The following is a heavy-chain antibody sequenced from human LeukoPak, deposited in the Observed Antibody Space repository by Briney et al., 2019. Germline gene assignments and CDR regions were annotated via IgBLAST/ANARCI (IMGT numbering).Heavy chain of an antibody. CDR2: ISYDGSNK. D-gene: IGHD2-2*01. V-gene: IGHV3-30*03. CDR1: GFAFSSYG. Sequence: PGRSLRLSCAASGFAFSSYGMHWVRQAPGKGLEWVAVISYDGSNKYYADSVKGRFTISRDNSKNTLYLQMNSLRAEDTAVYYCATDYCSSTSCYEGYYYGMDVWGQGTTVTVSS. J-gene: IGHJ6*02. CDR3: ATDYCSSTSCYEGYYYGMDV.